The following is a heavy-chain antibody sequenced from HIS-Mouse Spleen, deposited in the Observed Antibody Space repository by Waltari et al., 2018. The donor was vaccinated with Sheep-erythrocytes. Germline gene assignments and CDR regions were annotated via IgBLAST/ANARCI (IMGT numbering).Heavy chain of an antibody. D-gene: IGHD2-2*01. CDR3: ARGYCSSTSCYGYFRH. V-gene: IGHV1-2*02. Sequence: WMGWINPNSGGTNYAQKFQCRVTMTRDTSISTAYMELSRLRSDDTAVYYCARGYCSSTSCYGYFRHWGQGTLVTVSS. CDR2: INPNSGGT. J-gene: IGHJ1*01.